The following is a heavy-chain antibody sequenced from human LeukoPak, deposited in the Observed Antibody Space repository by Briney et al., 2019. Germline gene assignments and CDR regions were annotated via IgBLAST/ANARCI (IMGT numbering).Heavy chain of an antibody. CDR3: ARETNSDAFDI. CDR2: IYYTGST. D-gene: IGHD1-1*01. J-gene: IGHJ3*02. V-gene: IGHV4-59*01. Sequence: SETLSLTCTVSGGSISNYYWSWLRHPPGKGLEWIGYIYYTGSTKYNPSLENRVTISVDTSKSQCSLKPSSVTAADTAVDYCARETNSDAFDIWGQGTMVTVSS. CDR1: GGSISNYY.